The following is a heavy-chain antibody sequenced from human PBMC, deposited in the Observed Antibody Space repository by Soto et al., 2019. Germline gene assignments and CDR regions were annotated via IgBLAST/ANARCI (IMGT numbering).Heavy chain of an antibody. CDR1: GFTFSDYY. D-gene: IGHD3-10*01. J-gene: IGHJ6*02. CDR3: ARDWREKGLLWFGESHSHYGMDV. V-gene: IGHV3-11*06. CDR2: ISSSSSYT. Sequence: PGGSLRLSCAASGFTFSDYYMSWIRQAPGKGLEWVSYISSSSSYTNYADSVKGRFTISRGNAKNSLYLQMNSLRAEDTAVYYCARDWREKGLLWFGESHSHYGMDVWGQGTTVTVSS.